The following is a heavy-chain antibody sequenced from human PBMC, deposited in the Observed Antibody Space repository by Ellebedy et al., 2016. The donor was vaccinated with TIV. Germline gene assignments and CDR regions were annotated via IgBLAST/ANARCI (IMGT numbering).Heavy chain of an antibody. Sequence: ETLSLTXAASGFTFSSYAMNWVRQAPGKGLEWVSAISGSGGSTYYADSVKGRFTISRDNSKNTLYLQMNSLRAEDTAVYYCASRSGSYPPKIDYWGQGTLVTVSS. J-gene: IGHJ4*02. CDR3: ASRSGSYPPKIDY. CDR2: ISGSGGST. V-gene: IGHV3-23*01. D-gene: IGHD3-10*01. CDR1: GFTFSSYA.